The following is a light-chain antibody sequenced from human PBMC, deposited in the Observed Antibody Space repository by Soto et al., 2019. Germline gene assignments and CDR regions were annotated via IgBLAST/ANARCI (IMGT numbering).Light chain of an antibody. J-gene: IGKJ1*01. CDR3: QQYYSTPRT. Sequence: DIVMTQSPDSLDVYLGERATTNCKSSQSVLYSSHNKNYLAWYQQKPGQPPKLLIYWASTRESGVPDRFSGSGSGTDFTLTISSLQAEDVAVYYCQQYYSTPRTFGQGTKVDIK. CDR2: WAS. CDR1: QSVLYSSHNKNY. V-gene: IGKV4-1*01.